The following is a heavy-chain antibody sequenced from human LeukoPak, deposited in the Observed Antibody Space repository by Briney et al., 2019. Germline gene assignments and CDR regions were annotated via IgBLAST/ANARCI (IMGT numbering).Heavy chain of an antibody. CDR2: IYTSGST. CDR3: AREGRLWFGELSRPYFDY. V-gene: IGHV4-4*07. CDR1: GGSISSYY. D-gene: IGHD3-10*01. J-gene: IGHJ4*02. Sequence: SETLSLTCTVSGGSISSYYWSWIRQPAGKELEWIGRIYTSGSTNYNPSLKSRVTMSVDTSKNQFSLKLSSVTAADTAVYYCAREGRLWFGELSRPYFDYWGQGTLVTVSS.